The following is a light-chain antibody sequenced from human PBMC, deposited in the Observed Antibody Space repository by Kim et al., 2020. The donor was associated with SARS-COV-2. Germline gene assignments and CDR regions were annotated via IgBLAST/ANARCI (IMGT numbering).Light chain of an antibody. J-gene: IGKJ2*02. CDR1: QSISSK. CDR3: QQYNNWPPWT. Sequence: VMTQSPATLSVSPGERATLSCRASQSISSKLAWYQQKPGQAPRLLIYGASTRATGIPARFSGSGSGTEFTLTISRLQSEDFGVYYCQQYNNWPPWTFGQGTKLE. CDR2: GAS. V-gene: IGKV3-15*01.